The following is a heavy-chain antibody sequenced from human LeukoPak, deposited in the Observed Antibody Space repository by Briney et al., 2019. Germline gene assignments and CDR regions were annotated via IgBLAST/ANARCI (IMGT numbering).Heavy chain of an antibody. J-gene: IGHJ6*03. Sequence: GGTLRLSCAASGFTFSSYGMSWVRQAPGKGLEWVSAISGSGGSTYYADSVKGRFTISRDNSKNTLYLQMNSLRAEDTAVYYCAKNLFDWLRNYYYYYMDVGGKGTTVTISS. CDR2: ISGSGGST. D-gene: IGHD3-9*01. CDR1: GFTFSSYG. V-gene: IGHV3-23*01. CDR3: AKNLFDWLRNYYYYYMDV.